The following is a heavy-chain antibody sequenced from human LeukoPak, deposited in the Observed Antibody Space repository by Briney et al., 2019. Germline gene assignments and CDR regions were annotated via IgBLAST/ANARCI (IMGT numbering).Heavy chain of an antibody. V-gene: IGHV3-74*01. CDR1: GFTFSSYW. Sequence: GGSLRLSCAASGFTFSSYWMHWVRQAPGKGLVWVSRINSDGSSTSYADSVKGRFTISRDNSKNTLYVQMNSLRVEDSAVYYCAKSRLSIFGVVMAGPDYWGQGTLVTVSS. J-gene: IGHJ4*02. D-gene: IGHD3-3*01. CDR2: INSDGSST. CDR3: AKSRLSIFGVVMAGPDY.